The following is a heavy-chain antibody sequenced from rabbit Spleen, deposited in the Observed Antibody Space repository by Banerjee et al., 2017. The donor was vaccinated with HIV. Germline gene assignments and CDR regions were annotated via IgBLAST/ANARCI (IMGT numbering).Heavy chain of an antibody. J-gene: IGHJ3*01. V-gene: IGHV1S40*01. Sequence: LEESSGDLVKPGASLTLTCTASGFSFSDRDVMCWVRQAPGKGLEWIACINTATAKPVYAGWAKGRFTISSHNAQNTLYLQLSCLTGAGAAPDFRSSHPRGSADYISSFRYPWGLGTLVTVS. CDR3: SSHPRGSADYISSFRYP. D-gene: IGHD1-1*01. CDR1: GFSFSDRDV. CDR2: INTATAKP.